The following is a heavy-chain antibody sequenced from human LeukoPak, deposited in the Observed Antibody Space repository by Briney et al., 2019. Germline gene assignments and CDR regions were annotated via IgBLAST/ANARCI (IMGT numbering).Heavy chain of an antibody. CDR3: ARDSPNLDSSGQLPRWLDAFDI. CDR1: GYTFTGYY. V-gene: IGHV1-2*02. Sequence: ASVKVSCKASGYTFTGYYIHWVRQAPGQGLEWMGWINPNSGGTNYAQKFQGRVSVARDTSISTVYMELSRLTYDDTAVYYCARDSPNLDSSGQLPRWLDAFDIWGQGTMVTVSS. J-gene: IGHJ3*02. CDR2: INPNSGGT. D-gene: IGHD3-22*01.